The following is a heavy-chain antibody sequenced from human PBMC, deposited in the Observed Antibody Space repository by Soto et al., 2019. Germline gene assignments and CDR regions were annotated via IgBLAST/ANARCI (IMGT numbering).Heavy chain of an antibody. J-gene: IGHJ4*02. CDR3: AKGSEVARQELDY. CDR1: GFTFSNFG. V-gene: IGHV3-30*18. Sequence: QVQLVESGGGVVQPGRSLRLSCAASGFTFSNFGMHWVRQAPGKGLEWVAVISSDGSDKYYSDSVKGRFTISRDNSINTLFLQMNSLRVEDTAVYYCAKGSEVARQELDYWGQGTLVTVSS. CDR2: ISSDGSDK. D-gene: IGHD2-15*01.